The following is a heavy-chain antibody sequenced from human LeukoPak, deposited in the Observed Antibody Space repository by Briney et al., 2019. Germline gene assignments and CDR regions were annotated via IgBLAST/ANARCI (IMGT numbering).Heavy chain of an antibody. D-gene: IGHD1-14*01. Sequence: GGSLRLSCAASGFTFSDHYMDWVRQAPGKGLEWVGRSRDKANSYTTEYAASVKGRFTLSRDDSENSLYLQMSSLRTEDAAVYYCVQVKRNLYYFDYWGQGTLVTVSS. J-gene: IGHJ4*02. CDR2: SRDKANSYTT. CDR3: VQVKRNLYYFDY. CDR1: GFTFSDHY. V-gene: IGHV3-72*01.